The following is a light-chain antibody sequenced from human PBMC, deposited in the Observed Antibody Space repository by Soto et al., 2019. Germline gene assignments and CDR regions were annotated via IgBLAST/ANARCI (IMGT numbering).Light chain of an antibody. Sequence: DIQMTQSPSSVSASVGDRVTITCRASECISSWLAWYQQKPGKAPKLLIYGASSVQSGVPSRFSASESGTDFTLTTSSLQPGDLAPYYCQQANSFPNTFGRGTKLEIK. CDR2: GAS. CDR1: ECISSW. J-gene: IGKJ2*01. CDR3: QQANSFPNT. V-gene: IGKV1-12*01.